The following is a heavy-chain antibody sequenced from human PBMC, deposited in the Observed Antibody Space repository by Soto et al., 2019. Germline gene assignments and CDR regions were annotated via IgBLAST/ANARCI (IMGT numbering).Heavy chain of an antibody. D-gene: IGHD3-3*01. Sequence: SETLSLTCTVSGGSISSGDYYWSWIRQPPGKGLEWIGYIYYSGSTYYNPSLKSRVTISVDTSKNQFSLKLSSVTAADTAVYYCARAAIFGVVISYFDYWGQGTLVTVSS. CDR3: ARAAIFGVVISYFDY. CDR1: GGSISSGDYY. CDR2: IYYSGST. J-gene: IGHJ4*02. V-gene: IGHV4-30-4*01.